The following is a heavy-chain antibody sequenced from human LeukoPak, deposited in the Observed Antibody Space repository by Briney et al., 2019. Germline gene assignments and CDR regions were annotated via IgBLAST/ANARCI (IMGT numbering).Heavy chain of an antibody. D-gene: IGHD5-18*01. CDR2: IWYGGSNK. J-gene: IGHJ4*02. V-gene: IGHV3-33*08. CDR1: GFTFSSYG. Sequence: QPGGSLRLSCAASGFTFSSYGMHWVRQAPGKGLEWVAVIWYGGSNKYYADSVKGRFTISRDNSKNTLYLQMNSLRAEDTAVYYCAIVVDTAMEVVDYWGQGTLVTVSS. CDR3: AIVVDTAMEVVDY.